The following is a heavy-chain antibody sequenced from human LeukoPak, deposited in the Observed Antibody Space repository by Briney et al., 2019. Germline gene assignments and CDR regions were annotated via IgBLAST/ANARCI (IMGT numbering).Heavy chain of an antibody. J-gene: IGHJ4*02. V-gene: IGHV4-34*01. Sequence: SETLSLTCAVYGGSFSGYYWSWIRQPPGKGLEWIGEINHSGSTNYNPSLKSRVTISVDTSKNQFSLKPSSVTAADTAVYYCARGDRYYDILTGYWGGPSDFDYWGQGTLVTVSS. D-gene: IGHD3-9*01. CDR3: ARGDRYYDILTGYWGGPSDFDY. CDR1: GGSFSGYY. CDR2: INHSGST.